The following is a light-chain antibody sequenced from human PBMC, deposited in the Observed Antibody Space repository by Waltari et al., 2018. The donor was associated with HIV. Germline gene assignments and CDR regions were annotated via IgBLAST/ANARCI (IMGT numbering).Light chain of an antibody. V-gene: IGKV4-1*01. Sequence: IVMTQSPDSLAVSLGARPTITCKSRPSVLSSSDNNNYLVWYQQKPGKPPKLLISWASTRESGVPNRFSGSGSGTDFTLTISSLQAEDVAVYYCQQCYATPLTFGGGTKVEIK. J-gene: IGKJ4*01. CDR3: QQCYATPLT. CDR1: PSVLSSSDNNNY. CDR2: WAS.